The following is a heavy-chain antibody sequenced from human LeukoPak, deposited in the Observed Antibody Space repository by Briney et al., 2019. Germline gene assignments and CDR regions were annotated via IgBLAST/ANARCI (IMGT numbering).Heavy chain of an antibody. V-gene: IGHV3-23*01. CDR3: AKFFGYCSSTSCSTGTFDY. CDR1: GFTFSRYA. CDR2: ISGSGGST. J-gene: IGHJ4*02. Sequence: PGGSLRLSCAASGFTFSRYAVSWVRQAPGKGLEWVSAISGSGGSTYYADSVKGRFTISRDNSKNTLYLQMNSLRAEDTAVYYCAKFFGYCSSTSCSTGTFDYWGQGTLVTVSS. D-gene: IGHD2-2*01.